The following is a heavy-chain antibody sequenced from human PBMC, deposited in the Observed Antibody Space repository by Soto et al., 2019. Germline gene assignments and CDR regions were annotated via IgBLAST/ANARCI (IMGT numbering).Heavy chain of an antibody. CDR1: GYTFTSYY. Sequence: QVQLVQSGAEVKKPGASVKVSCKASGYTFTSYYMHWVRQAPGQGLEWMGIINPSGGSTSYAQKFQGSVTMTRDTSTSTVYMELSSLRSEDTAVYYCASSRFGELPLAWGQGTLVTVSS. J-gene: IGHJ4*02. CDR2: INPSGGST. D-gene: IGHD3-16*01. CDR3: ASSRFGELPLA. V-gene: IGHV1-46*01.